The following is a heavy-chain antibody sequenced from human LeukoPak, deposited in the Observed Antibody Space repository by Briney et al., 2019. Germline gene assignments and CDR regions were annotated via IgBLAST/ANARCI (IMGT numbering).Heavy chain of an antibody. D-gene: IGHD3-9*01. J-gene: IGHJ4*02. V-gene: IGHV3-48*02. CDR2: ISSSSSAI. Sequence: AGSLRLSCAASGFTFSSYTMNWVRQAPGKGLEWVSSISSSSSAIYYAASVKGRFTISRDNAKNSLYLQMNSLRDEDTAVYYCARGALRYSDYWGQGTLVTVSS. CDR3: ARGALRYSDY. CDR1: GFTFSSYT.